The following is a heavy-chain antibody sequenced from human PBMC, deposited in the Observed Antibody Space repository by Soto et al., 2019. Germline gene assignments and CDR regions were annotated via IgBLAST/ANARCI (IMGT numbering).Heavy chain of an antibody. V-gene: IGHV1-2*04. CDR2: INPNSGGT. CDR3: ARDSSGYGPAFVGQFDY. J-gene: IGHJ4*02. D-gene: IGHD3-22*01. CDR1: GYTFTGYY. Sequence: GASEKVSCKASGYTFTGYYMHWVRQAPGQGLEWMGWINPNSGGTNYAQKFQGWVTMTRDTSISTAYMELSRLRSDDTAAYYCARDSSGYGPAFVGQFDYWGQGTLVTVSS.